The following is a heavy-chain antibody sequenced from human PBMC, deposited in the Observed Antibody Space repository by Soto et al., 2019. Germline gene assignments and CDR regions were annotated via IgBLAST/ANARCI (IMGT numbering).Heavy chain of an antibody. CDR1: GFTFSNAW. Sequence: GGSLRLSCAASGFTFSNAWMNWVRQAPGKGLEWVGRIKSKTDGGTTDYAAPVKGRFTISRDDSKNTLYLQMNSLKTEDTAVYYCTTELAFRTLYSGYDTSIAVAGTRSYYFDYWGQGTLVTVSS. V-gene: IGHV3-15*07. CDR2: IKSKTDGGTT. CDR3: TTELAFRTLYSGYDTSIAVAGTRSYYFDY. J-gene: IGHJ4*02. D-gene: IGHD6-19*01.